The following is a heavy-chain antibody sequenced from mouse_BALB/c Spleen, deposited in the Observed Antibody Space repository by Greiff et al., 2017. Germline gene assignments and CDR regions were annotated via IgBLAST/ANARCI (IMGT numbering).Heavy chain of an antibody. V-gene: IGHV2-2*02. Sequence: VKLMESGPGLVQPSQSLSITCTVSGFSLTSYGVHWVRQSPGKGLEWLGVIWSGGSTDYNAAFISRLSISKDNSKSQVFFKMNSLQANDTAIYYCARYDGYYFDYWGQGTTLTVSS. J-gene: IGHJ2*01. CDR1: GFSLTSYG. CDR2: IWSGGST. CDR3: ARYDGYYFDY. D-gene: IGHD2-3*01.